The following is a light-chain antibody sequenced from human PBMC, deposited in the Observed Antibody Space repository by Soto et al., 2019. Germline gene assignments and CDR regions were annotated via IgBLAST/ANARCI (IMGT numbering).Light chain of an antibody. V-gene: IGLV1-44*01. Sequence: QSVLTQPPSASGTPGQRVTISCSGSSSNIGSNTINWYQQLPGTAPKLLLYSNDQRPSGVPDRFSGTKSGTSASLAIRGLQSEDEAEYYCAAWDGSLNGRVFGTGTQRTVL. J-gene: IGLJ1*01. CDR1: SSNIGSNT. CDR3: AAWDGSLNGRV. CDR2: SND.